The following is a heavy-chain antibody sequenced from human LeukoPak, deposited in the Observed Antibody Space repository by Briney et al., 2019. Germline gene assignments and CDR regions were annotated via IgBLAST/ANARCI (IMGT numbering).Heavy chain of an antibody. CDR2: ISGSGGST. V-gene: IGHV3-23*01. D-gene: IGHD6-19*01. CDR1: GFTFSSYA. CDR3: AAGGGVTGTGYY. Sequence: PGGSLRLSCAASGFTFSSYAMSWVRQAPGKGLEWVSAISGSGGSTYYADSVKGRFTISRDNSKNTLYLQMNSLRAEDTAMYYCAAGGGVTGTGYYWGQGTLVTVSS. J-gene: IGHJ4*02.